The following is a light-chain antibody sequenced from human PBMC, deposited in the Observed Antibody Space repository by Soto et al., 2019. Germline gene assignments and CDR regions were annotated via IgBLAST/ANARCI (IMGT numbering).Light chain of an antibody. CDR2: DAF. CDR1: QSVDNW. V-gene: IGKV1-5*01. Sequence: QMTQSPPTLSASVGDRVTITCRASQSVDNWLAWYQQKPGKAPELLIYDAFSLKSGVSSRFSGSRSGTEFALTISSLQPDDSATYYCQQYDSPPPTFGQGTKWIS. CDR3: QQYDSPPPT. J-gene: IGKJ1*01.